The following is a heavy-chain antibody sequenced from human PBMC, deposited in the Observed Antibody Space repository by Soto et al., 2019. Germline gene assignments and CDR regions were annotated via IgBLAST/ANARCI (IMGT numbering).Heavy chain of an antibody. D-gene: IGHD3-10*01. V-gene: IGHV1-69*19. CDR1: GGTCNTYA. J-gene: IGHJ4*02. Sequence: QVQLVQAGAEMKKPGSSVKVSCQSSGGTCNTYAMNWVRQAPGQGPEWMGDISPMFGAAIYAPKFQGRVTITADESTGTSYMQWSSLTSEDTALYFCAREVQVHTPAFVYWGQGTLVTVS. CDR2: ISPMFGAA. CDR3: AREVQVHTPAFVY.